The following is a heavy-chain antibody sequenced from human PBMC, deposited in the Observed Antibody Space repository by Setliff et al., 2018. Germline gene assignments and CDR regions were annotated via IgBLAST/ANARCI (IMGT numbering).Heavy chain of an antibody. V-gene: IGHV5-10-1*01. D-gene: IGHD1-26*01. CDR2: IDPSDTYT. CDR3: ARLRGATSYYYMDV. J-gene: IGHJ6*03. CDR1: GYSFTRNW. Sequence: GEDLTLSCKGSGYSFTRNWISWVRQMPGKGLEWMGRIDPSDTYTNYSPSFQGHVTISADKSISTAYVQWSNLKASDNAMYYCARLRGATSYYYMDVWGKGTTVTVSS.